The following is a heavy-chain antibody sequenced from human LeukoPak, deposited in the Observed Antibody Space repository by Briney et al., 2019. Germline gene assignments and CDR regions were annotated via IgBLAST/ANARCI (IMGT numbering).Heavy chain of an antibody. D-gene: IGHD3-10*01. CDR1: GYSFTNYW. Sequence: GESLKISCKGSGYSFTNYWIGWVRQMPGKGLEWMGIMYPGDSNTRYSPSFQGQVTISADKSITTAYLQWSSLKASDTAMYHCMRLNYYDSGSYYNVNYNWFDPWGQGTLVTVSS. CDR3: MRLNYYDSGSYYNVNYNWFDP. V-gene: IGHV5-51*01. J-gene: IGHJ5*02. CDR2: MYPGDSNT.